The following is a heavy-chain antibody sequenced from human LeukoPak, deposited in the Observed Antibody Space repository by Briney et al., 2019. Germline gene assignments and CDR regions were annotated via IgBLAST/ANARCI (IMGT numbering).Heavy chain of an antibody. V-gene: IGHV4-59*01. CDR3: AGGHPIATTQLRYYFDY. Sequence: PSETLSLTCTVSGGSITGYYWSWIRQPPGKGLEWIGYIYYTGSTNYNPSLKSRVTISVDTSKNQFSLKLSSVTAADTAVYYCAGGHPIATTQLRYYFDYWGQGTLVTVSS. CDR1: GGSITGYY. D-gene: IGHD5-24*01. J-gene: IGHJ4*02. CDR2: IYYTGST.